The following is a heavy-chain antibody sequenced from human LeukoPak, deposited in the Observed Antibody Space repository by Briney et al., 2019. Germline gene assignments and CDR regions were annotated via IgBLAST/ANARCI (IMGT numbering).Heavy chain of an antibody. D-gene: IGHD6-19*01. Sequence: GGSLRLSCAASGFTFSNYDMHWVRQATGEGLEWVSAITAAGDTYYPASVKGRFTISRDNSKNSLYLQMNSLRSDDTALYYCARESESSGWYDYWGQGTLVTVSS. J-gene: IGHJ4*02. CDR2: ITAAGDT. CDR1: GFTFSNYD. CDR3: ARESESSGWYDY. V-gene: IGHV3-13*04.